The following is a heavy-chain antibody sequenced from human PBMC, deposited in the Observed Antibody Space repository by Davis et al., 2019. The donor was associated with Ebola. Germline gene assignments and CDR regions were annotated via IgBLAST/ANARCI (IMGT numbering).Heavy chain of an antibody. CDR3: ARGIGGSSGS. Sequence: GGSLRLSCAASGFTFSSYWMHWVRQAPGKGLEWVSVIYSGGSTYYADSVKGRFTISRDNSKNTLYLQMNSLRAEDTAVYYCARGIGGSSGSWGQGTLVTVSS. CDR1: GFTFSSYW. V-gene: IGHV3-66*01. CDR2: IYSGGST. J-gene: IGHJ5*02. D-gene: IGHD3-22*01.